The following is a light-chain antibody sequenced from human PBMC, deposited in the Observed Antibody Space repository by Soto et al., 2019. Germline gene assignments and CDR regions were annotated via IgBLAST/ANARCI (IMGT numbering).Light chain of an antibody. V-gene: IGKV3-11*01. CDR2: DAS. CDR1: QSVSSY. Sequence: EIVLTQSPATLSLSPGERATLSCRASQSVSSYLAWYQQKPGQAPRLLIYDASNRATGIPVRFSGSGSGTDFTLTISSLETEDFAVYYCQQRSDWPITFGQGTRLEI. J-gene: IGKJ5*01. CDR3: QQRSDWPIT.